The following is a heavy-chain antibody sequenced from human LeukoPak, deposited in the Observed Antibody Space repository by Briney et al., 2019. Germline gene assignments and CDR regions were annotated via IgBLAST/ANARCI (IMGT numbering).Heavy chain of an antibody. Sequence: GGSLKISCKDSGYSFASYWFGWGRHMPGKGLEWIGIIYPCDSDTRYGPSFKGRVTISADNSTSTAFLQWSSLRAADTAMYYCARRSYEGSSSGFDFWRQGTKVSVS. V-gene: IGHV5-51*01. CDR1: GYSFASYW. D-gene: IGHD2-2*01. CDR3: ARRSYEGSSSGFDF. CDR2: IYPCDSDT. J-gene: IGHJ3*01.